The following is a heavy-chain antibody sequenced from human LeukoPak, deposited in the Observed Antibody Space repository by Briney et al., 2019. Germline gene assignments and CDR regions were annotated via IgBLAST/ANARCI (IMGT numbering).Heavy chain of an antibody. CDR1: GFTFSSYG. CDR2: ISYDGSSK. V-gene: IGHV3-30*18. CDR3: AKEGSSGFYYFDY. Sequence: GGSLRLSCAASGFTFSSYGMHWVRQAPGKGLEWVAVISYDGSSKYYADSVKGRFTISRDNSKNTLYLQMSSLRAEDTAVYYCAKEGSSGFYYFDYWGQGTLVTVSS. D-gene: IGHD3-22*01. J-gene: IGHJ4*02.